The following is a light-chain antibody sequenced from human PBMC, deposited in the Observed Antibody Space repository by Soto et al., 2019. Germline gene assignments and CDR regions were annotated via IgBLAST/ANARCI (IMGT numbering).Light chain of an antibody. Sequence: QSALNQPASVSGSPGQSITISCTGTNSDVGGYNYVSWYQQHPGKAPKLMIYDVYNRPSGISVRFSGSKSGNTASLTISGLQAEDEGDYYCSSYTGSSTRLYVFGTGTKVTVL. V-gene: IGLV2-14*03. CDR1: NSDVGGYNY. J-gene: IGLJ1*01. CDR3: SSYTGSSTRLYV. CDR2: DVY.